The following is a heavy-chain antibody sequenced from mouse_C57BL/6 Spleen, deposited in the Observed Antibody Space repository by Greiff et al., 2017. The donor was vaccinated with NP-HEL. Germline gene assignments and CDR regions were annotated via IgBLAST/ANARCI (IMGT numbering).Heavy chain of an antibody. D-gene: IGHD3-2*02. CDR2: INSEGGST. Sequence: EVMLVESGGGLVQPGASLKLSCESNEYEFPSHDMSWVSKTPEKRLELVAAINSEGGSTYYPDTMERRFIISRDNTKKTLYLQMNSLRSDDTALYYCAKTAQDYLDYWGQGTTLTVSS. J-gene: IGHJ2*01. V-gene: IGHV5-2*03. CDR1: EYEFPSHD. CDR3: AKTAQDYLDY.